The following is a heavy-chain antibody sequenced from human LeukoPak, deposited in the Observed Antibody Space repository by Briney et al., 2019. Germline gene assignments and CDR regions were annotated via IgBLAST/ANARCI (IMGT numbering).Heavy chain of an antibody. D-gene: IGHD4-17*01. CDR3: AQGGYDYGDYGRDDAFDI. CDR1: GFTFSSYA. V-gene: IGHV3-23*01. Sequence: GGSLRVSCAASGFTFSSYAMSWVRQAPGKGLEWVSAISGSGGSTYYADSVKGRLIISRDNSRNTLYLQINSLRAEDAAVYYCAQGGYDYGDYGRDDAFDIWGQGTMLTVSS. J-gene: IGHJ3*02. CDR2: ISGSGGST.